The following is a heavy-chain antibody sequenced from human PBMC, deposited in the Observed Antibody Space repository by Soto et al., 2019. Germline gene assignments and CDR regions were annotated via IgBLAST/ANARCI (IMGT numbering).Heavy chain of an antibody. J-gene: IGHJ3*02. D-gene: IGHD3-9*01. Sequence: PGGSLRLSCAASGFTFSSYAMSWVRQAPGKRQEWVSAISGSGGSTYYADSVKGRFTISRDNSKNTLYLQMNSLRAEDTAVYYCAKGYDILTGHYPPGAFDISYQGTMVTGSS. CDR1: GFTFSSYA. CDR3: AKGYDILTGHYPPGAFDI. CDR2: ISGSGGST. V-gene: IGHV3-23*01.